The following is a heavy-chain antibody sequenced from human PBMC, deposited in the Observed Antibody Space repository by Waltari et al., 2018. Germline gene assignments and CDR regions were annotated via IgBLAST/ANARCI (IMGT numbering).Heavy chain of an antibody. CDR1: GYSISSGSY. V-gene: IGHV4-38-2*01. J-gene: IGHJ4*02. CDR2: MYHSGST. Sequence: QVQLQESGPGLVKPSETLSLTCAVSGYSISSGSYGGWIRQPPGKGLEWIGSMYHSGSTYYNPSLKSRVTISVDMSKNQFSLRLSSVTAADTAVYYCRNYYYGSGPSYYFDYWGQGTLVTVSS. D-gene: IGHD3-10*01. CDR3: RNYYYGSGPSYYFDY.